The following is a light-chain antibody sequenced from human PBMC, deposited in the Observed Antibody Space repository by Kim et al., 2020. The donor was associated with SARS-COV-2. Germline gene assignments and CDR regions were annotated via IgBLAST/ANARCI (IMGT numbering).Light chain of an antibody. J-gene: IGKJ1*01. CDR1: QSINKW. V-gene: IGKV1-5*01. CDR3: QQYHAYWT. Sequence: SAAVGDRVTITCRASQSINKWLAWYQQKPGKAPKLLIYDASTLERGVPSRFSGSGYGTEFTLTISSLQPDDCATYYCQQYHAYWTFDQGTKVDIK. CDR2: DAS.